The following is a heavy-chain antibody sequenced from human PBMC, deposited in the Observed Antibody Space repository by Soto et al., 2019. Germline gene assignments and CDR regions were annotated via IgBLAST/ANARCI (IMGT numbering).Heavy chain of an antibody. Sequence: QVQLQQWGAGLLKPSETLSLTCAVYGGSFSGYYWSWIRQPPGKGLEWIGEINHSGSTNYNPSLKSRVTISVDTSKNQFSLKLSSVTAADTAVYYCARTSSSGWYLRWFDPWGQGTLVTVSS. CDR3: ARTSSSGWYLRWFDP. CDR2: INHSGST. CDR1: GGSFSGYY. D-gene: IGHD6-19*01. J-gene: IGHJ5*02. V-gene: IGHV4-34*01.